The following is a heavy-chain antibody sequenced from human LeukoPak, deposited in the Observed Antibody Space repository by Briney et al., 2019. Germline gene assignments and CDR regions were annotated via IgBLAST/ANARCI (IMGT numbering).Heavy chain of an antibody. J-gene: IGHJ4*02. V-gene: IGHV1-2*02. CDR1: GYTITDYY. CDR2: MNPNNPNSGGT. D-gene: IGHD5-18*01. CDR3: ARAMDTSMVPDLNY. Sequence: GASMKVSCKASGYTITDYYIHWVRQAPGEGLEWMGWMNPNNPNSGGTRYAQKFQDRVTMTTDTSISTVYMELTSLRSDDTAIYYCARAMDTSMVPDLNYWGQGTLVSVSS.